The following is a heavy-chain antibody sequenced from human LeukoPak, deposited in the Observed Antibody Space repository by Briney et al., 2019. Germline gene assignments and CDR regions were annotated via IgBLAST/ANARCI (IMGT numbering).Heavy chain of an antibody. D-gene: IGHD6-19*01. CDR3: AKEVVAVAGINYYYYMDV. J-gene: IGHJ6*03. CDR1: GFTFDDYA. Sequence: GGSLGLSCAASGFTFDDYAMHWVRQAPGKGLERVSGISWNSGSIGYADSVKGRFTISRDNAKNSLYLQMNSLRAEDTALYYCAKEVVAVAGINYYYYMDVWGKGTTVTISS. CDR2: ISWNSGSI. V-gene: IGHV3-9*01.